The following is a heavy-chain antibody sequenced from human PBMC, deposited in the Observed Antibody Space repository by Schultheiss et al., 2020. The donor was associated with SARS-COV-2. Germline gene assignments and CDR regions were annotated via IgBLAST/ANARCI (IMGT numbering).Heavy chain of an antibody. V-gene: IGHV4-4*08. Sequence: SETLSLTCTVSGGSISSYYWSWIRQPPGKGLEWLGYIYFGGSTKYNPSLKSRVTISVDTSKNQFSLKLSSVTAADTAVYYCARLSQYSSGWIDYWGQGTLVTVSS. D-gene: IGHD6-19*01. J-gene: IGHJ4*02. CDR3: ARLSQYSSGWIDY. CDR1: GGSISSYY. CDR2: IYFGGST.